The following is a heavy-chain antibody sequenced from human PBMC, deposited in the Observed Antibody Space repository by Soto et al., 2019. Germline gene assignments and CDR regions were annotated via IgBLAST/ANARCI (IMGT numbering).Heavy chain of an antibody. J-gene: IGHJ4*02. D-gene: IGHD6-13*01. CDR2: ISSGSSAI. Sequence: QVQLVESGGGLVKPGGSLRLSCAASGFTFNDNYMSWIRQAPGKGLEYISYISSGSSAIYYADSVKGRFTISRDNAKNSLFLQMNSLRAEDTAVYYCATDLGSSWTLDYWGQGTLVTVTS. CDR3: ATDLGSSWTLDY. V-gene: IGHV3-11*01. CDR1: GFTFNDNY.